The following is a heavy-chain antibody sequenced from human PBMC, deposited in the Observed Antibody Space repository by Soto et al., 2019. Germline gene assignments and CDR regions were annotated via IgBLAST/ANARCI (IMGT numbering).Heavy chain of an antibody. CDR2: INHSGST. Sequence: QVQLQQWGAGLLKPSETLSLTCAVYGGSFSGYYWSWIRQPPGKGLEWIGEINHSGSTNYNPSLKSRVTISVDTSKNQFSLKLSSVTAADTAVYYCARAFFRHHPFDYWGPGTLVTVSS. J-gene: IGHJ4*02. CDR3: ARAFFRHHPFDY. CDR1: GGSFSGYY. V-gene: IGHV4-34*01.